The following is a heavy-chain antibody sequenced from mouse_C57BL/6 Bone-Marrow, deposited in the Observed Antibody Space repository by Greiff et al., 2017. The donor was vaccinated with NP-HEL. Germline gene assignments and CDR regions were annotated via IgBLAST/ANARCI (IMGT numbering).Heavy chain of an antibody. D-gene: IGHD1-1*01. Sequence: VQLQQFGPELVKPGASVKISCKASGYSFTGYYMNWVKQSPEKSLEWIGEINPSTGGTTYNQKFKAKATLTVDKSSSTAYMQLKSLTSEDSAVYYCARGDYYGSSYWFAYWGQGTLVTVSA. V-gene: IGHV1-42*01. CDR3: ARGDYYGSSYWFAY. CDR2: INPSTGGT. J-gene: IGHJ3*01. CDR1: GYSFTGYY.